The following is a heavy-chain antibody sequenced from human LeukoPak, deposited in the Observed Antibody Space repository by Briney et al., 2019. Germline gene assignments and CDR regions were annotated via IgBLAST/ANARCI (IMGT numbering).Heavy chain of an antibody. CDR1: GFTFSSYA. CDR2: ISGSGGST. D-gene: IGHD1-26*01. V-gene: IGHV3-23*01. J-gene: IGHJ4*02. CDR3: ARGGVGATWGTDY. Sequence: GGSLRLSCAASGFTFSSYAMSWVRQAPGKGLEGVSAISGSGGSTYYADSVKRRLTISRDNAKNSLYLQMNSRRAEDTAVYYCARGGVGATWGTDYWGQGTLVTVSS.